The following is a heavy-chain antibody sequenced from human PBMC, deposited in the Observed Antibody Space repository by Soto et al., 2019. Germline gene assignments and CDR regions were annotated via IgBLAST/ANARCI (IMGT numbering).Heavy chain of an antibody. CDR3: ARVTAGPIGLLDY. J-gene: IGHJ4*02. CDR1: GGSISSGGYY. Sequence: PSETLSLSCTVSGGSISSGGYYWSWIRQHPGKGLEWIGYIYYSGSTYYNPSLKSRVTISVDTSKNQFSLKLSSVTAADTAVYYCARVTAGPIGLLDYWGQGTLVTVSS. CDR2: IYYSGST. V-gene: IGHV4-31*03. D-gene: IGHD2-21*02.